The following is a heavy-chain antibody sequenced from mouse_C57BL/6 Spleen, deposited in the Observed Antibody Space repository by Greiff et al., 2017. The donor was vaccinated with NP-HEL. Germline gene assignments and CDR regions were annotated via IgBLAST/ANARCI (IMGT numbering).Heavy chain of an antibody. CDR1: GFTFSDYG. D-gene: IGHD1-1*01. V-gene: IGHV5-17*01. J-gene: IGHJ1*03. CDR2: ISSGSSTI. Sequence: EVNVVESGGGLVKPGGSLKLSCAASGFTFSDYGMHWVRQAPEKGLEWVAYISSGSSTIYYADTVKGRFTISRDNATNTLFLQMTSLRSEDTAMYYCARPSSYWYFDVWGTGTTVTVSS. CDR3: ARPSSYWYFDV.